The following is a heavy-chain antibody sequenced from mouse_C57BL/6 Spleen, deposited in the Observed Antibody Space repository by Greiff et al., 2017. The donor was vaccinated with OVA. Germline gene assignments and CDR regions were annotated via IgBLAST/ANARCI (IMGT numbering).Heavy chain of an antibody. Sequence: QVQLQQPGAELVKPGASVKMSCKASGYTFTSYWITWVKQRPGQGLEWIGDIYPGGGGTNYNEKFKSKATLTVDTSSSTAYMQLSSRTSEDSAVYYCARCGVYSNGAYWGQGTLVTVSA. CDR2: IYPGGGGT. CDR3: ARCGVYSNGAY. J-gene: IGHJ3*01. D-gene: IGHD2-5*01. V-gene: IGHV1-55*01. CDR1: GYTFTSYW.